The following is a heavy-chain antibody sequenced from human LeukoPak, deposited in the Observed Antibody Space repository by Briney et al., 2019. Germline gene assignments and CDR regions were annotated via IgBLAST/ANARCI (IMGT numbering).Heavy chain of an antibody. V-gene: IGHV3-21*01. J-gene: IGHJ6*03. CDR2: ISSSSSYI. D-gene: IGHD5-24*01. CDR3: ARVGDGYNYNYYYYMDV. CDR1: GFTFSSYS. Sequence: GGSLRLSCAASGFTFSSYSMNWVRQAPGKGLEWVSSISSSSSYIYYADSVKGRFTISRDNAKNSLYLQMNSLRAEDTAVYYCARVGDGYNYNYYYYMDVWGKGTTVTVSS.